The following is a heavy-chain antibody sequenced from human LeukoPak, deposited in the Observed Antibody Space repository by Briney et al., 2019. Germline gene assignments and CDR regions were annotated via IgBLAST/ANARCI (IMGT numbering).Heavy chain of an antibody. V-gene: IGHV3-74*01. CDR1: RFTLSSYW. CDR3: ARDFLHGGV. CDR2: LNPDGSST. D-gene: IGHD3-10*01. J-gene: IGHJ4*02. Sequence: TGGSLRLSCVASRFTLSSYWMNWVRQAPGKGLVWVSRLNPDGSSTSYADSVKGRFTISRDNTRDTLFLQMNSLRAEDTAIYYCARDFLHGGVWGQGTLVTVSS.